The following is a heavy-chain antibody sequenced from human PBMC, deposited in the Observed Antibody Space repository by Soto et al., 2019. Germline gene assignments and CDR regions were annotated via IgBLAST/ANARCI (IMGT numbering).Heavy chain of an antibody. J-gene: IGHJ4*02. V-gene: IGHV1-69*06. Sequence: ASVKVFCKASGGTISSYAISWVRQAPGQGLEWMGGIIPIFGTANYAQKFQGRVTITADKPTSTAYMELSSLRSEDTAVYYCARSLYPDARADYWGQATRVTVSS. D-gene: IGHD3-10*02. CDR1: GGTISSYA. CDR2: IIPIFGTA. CDR3: ARSLYPDARADY.